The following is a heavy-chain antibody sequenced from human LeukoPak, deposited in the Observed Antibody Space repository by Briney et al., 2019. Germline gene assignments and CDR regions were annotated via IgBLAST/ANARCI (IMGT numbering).Heavy chain of an antibody. V-gene: IGHV4-59*08. J-gene: IGHJ4*02. CDR2: IYYSGST. Sequence: GSLRLSCAASGFTFSSYAMSWIRQTPGKGLEWIGDIYYSGSTNYNPSLKSRVTISVDTSKNQFSLKLSSVTAADTAVYYCARHTDIAPLSSLKYWGRGTLVTVSS. CDR3: ARHTDIAPLSSLKY. CDR1: GFTFSSYA. D-gene: IGHD6-13*01.